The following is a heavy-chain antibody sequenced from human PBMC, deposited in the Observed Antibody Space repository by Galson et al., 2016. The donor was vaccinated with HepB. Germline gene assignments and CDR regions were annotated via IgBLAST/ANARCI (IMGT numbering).Heavy chain of an antibody. CDR2: ISYDGSNK. V-gene: IGHV3-30-3*01. J-gene: IGHJ4*02. Sequence: SLRLSCAASRFSLSTYDMRWVRQAPGKGLKWVAVISYDGSNKLYAESVKGRFSISKDNSKNTLYLQMNSLRAEDTAVYYCARDNSYRRAFDYWGQGTLVTVSS. CDR3: ARDNSYRRAFDY. CDR1: RFSLSTYD. D-gene: IGHD3-16*02.